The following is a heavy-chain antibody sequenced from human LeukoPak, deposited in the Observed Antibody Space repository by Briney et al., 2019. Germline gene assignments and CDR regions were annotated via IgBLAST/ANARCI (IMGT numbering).Heavy chain of an antibody. CDR3: ASVIVVVPAAGRYFDY. J-gene: IGHJ4*02. V-gene: IGHV4-39*07. CDR2: IYYSGST. CDR1: GGSISSSSYY. D-gene: IGHD2-2*01. Sequence: SETLSLTCTVSGGSISSSSYYWGWIRQPPGKGLEWIGSIYYSGSTNYNPSLKSRVTISVDTPKNQFSLKLSSVTAADTAVYYCASVIVVVPAAGRYFDYWGQGTLVTVSS.